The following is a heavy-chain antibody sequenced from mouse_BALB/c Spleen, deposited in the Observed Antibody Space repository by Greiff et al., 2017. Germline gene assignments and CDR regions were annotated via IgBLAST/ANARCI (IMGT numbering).Heavy chain of an antibody. CDR2: IDPENGNT. CDR1: GFNIKDYY. V-gene: IGHV14-1*02. Sequence: VQLQQSGAELVRPGALVKLSCKASGFNIKDYYMHWVKQRPEQGLEWIGWIDPENGNTIYDPKFQGKATITADTSSNTAYLRLSSLTSEDTAVYYCARWGYGRGYFDVWGAGTTVTVSS. CDR3: ARWGYGRGYFDV. J-gene: IGHJ1*01. D-gene: IGHD1-2*01.